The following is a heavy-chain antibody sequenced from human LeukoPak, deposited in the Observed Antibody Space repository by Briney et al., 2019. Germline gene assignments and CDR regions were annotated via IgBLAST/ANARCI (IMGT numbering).Heavy chain of an antibody. D-gene: IGHD5-18*01. CDR2: INHSGST. Sequence: PSETLSLTCAVYGGSFSGYYRSWIRQPPGKGLEWIGEINHSGSTNYNPSLKSRVTISVDTSKNQFSLKLSSVTAADTAVYYCARDSANGYSYGCGDAFDIWGQGTMVTVSS. CDR1: GGSFSGYY. V-gene: IGHV4-34*01. CDR3: ARDSANGYSYGCGDAFDI. J-gene: IGHJ3*02.